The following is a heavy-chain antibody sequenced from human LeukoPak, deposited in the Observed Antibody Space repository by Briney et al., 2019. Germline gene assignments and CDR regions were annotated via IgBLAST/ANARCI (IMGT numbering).Heavy chain of an antibody. CDR1: GFTLTSYG. D-gene: IGHD3-3*01. Sequence: GGSLRLSCAAFGFTLTSYGMNWVRQAPGKGLEWVSSISRSSSYIYYADSVKGRFTISTANAKNSLSLHMNGLRAEAPPVFSCSRPVYDLWSGLDYWGQGTLVTVSS. CDR3: SRPVYDLWSGLDY. V-gene: IGHV3-21*01. CDR2: ISRSSSYI. J-gene: IGHJ4*02.